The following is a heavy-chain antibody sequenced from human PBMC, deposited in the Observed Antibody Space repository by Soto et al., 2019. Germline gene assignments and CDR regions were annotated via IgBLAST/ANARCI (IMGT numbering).Heavy chain of an antibody. Sequence: GGSLRLSCAASGFTFSNAWMSWVRQAPGKGLEWVGRIKSKTDGGTTDYAAPVKGRFTISRDDSKNTLYLQMNSLKTEDTAVYYCSTDPDLSSYYYYQLDVWGKGTTVTVSS. CDR1: GFTFSNAW. D-gene: IGHD6-6*01. V-gene: IGHV3-15*01. CDR3: STDPDLSSYYYYQLDV. J-gene: IGHJ6*03. CDR2: IKSKTDGGTT.